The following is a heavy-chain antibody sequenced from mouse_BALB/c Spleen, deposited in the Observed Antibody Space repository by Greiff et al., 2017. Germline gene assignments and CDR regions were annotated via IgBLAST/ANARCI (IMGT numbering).Heavy chain of an antibody. Sequence: EVQLVESGPGLVKPSQSLSLTCTVTGYSITSDYAWNWIRQFPGNKLEWMGYISYSGSTSYNPSLKSRISITRDTSKNQFFLQLNSVTTEDTATYYCARFYYYGSSYWYFDVWGAGTTVTVSS. V-gene: IGHV3-2*02. CDR1: GYSITSDYA. CDR2: ISYSGST. D-gene: IGHD1-1*01. J-gene: IGHJ1*01. CDR3: ARFYYYGSSYWYFDV.